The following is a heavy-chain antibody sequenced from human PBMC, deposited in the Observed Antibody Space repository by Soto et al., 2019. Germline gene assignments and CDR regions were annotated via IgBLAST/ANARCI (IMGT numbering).Heavy chain of an antibody. CDR2: ISGSGGGT. D-gene: IGHD6-6*01. Sequence: EVQLLESGGGLVQPGGSLRLSCEASGFTFSTYGMSWVRQAPGKGLEWVSSISGSGGGTYYADSVKGRFTISRDNSKNTLSLQMISLRSEATAAYYCARLRYSSSAYYMDVWGKGTTVTVSS. CDR3: ARLRYSSSAYYMDV. J-gene: IGHJ6*03. CDR1: GFTFSTYG. V-gene: IGHV3-23*01.